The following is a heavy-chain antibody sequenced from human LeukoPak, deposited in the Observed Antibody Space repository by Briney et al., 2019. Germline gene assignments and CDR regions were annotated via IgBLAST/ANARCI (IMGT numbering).Heavy chain of an antibody. CDR1: GGSISSGGYS. CDR2: IYHSGST. V-gene: IGHV4-30-2*01. Sequence: PSETLSLTCTVSGGSISSGGYSWSWIRQPPGKGLEWIGYIYHSGSTYYNPSLKSRVTISVDRSKNQFSLKLSSVTAADTAVYYCAREVASYFDYWGQGTLVTVSS. CDR3: AREVASYFDY. J-gene: IGHJ4*02.